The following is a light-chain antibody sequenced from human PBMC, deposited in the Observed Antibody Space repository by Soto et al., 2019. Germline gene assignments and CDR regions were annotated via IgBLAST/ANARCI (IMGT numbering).Light chain of an antibody. Sequence: EIVVTQSPATLSVSAGERATLACRASQSVSSNLAWYQQKPGQAPRLLIYGASTRAAGIPARFSGSGSGTEFTLTISSLQSEHFAVYYCQQYNNWPPPFGQGTKVEIK. CDR3: QQYNNWPPP. CDR1: QSVSSN. J-gene: IGKJ1*01. CDR2: GAS. V-gene: IGKV3-15*01.